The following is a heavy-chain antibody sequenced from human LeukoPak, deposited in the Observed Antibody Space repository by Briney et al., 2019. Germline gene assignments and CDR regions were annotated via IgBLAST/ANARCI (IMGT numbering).Heavy chain of an antibody. V-gene: IGHV3-21*01. CDR2: ISGSSSYI. D-gene: IGHD3-3*02. CDR1: GFTFSSYS. CDR3: ARGHFWSGYYYY. Sequence: GGSLRLSCAASGFTFSSYSMNWVRQAPGKGLEWVSSISGSSSYIYYADSVKGRFTISRDNAKNSLYLQMNSLRAEDTAVYYCARGHFWSGYYYYWGQGTLVTVSS. J-gene: IGHJ4*02.